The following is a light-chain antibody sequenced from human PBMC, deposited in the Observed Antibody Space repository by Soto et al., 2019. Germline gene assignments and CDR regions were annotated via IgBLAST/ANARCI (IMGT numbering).Light chain of an antibody. Sequence: DIQMTQSPSSLSASAGDRVIITCRASQGISTNLNWYQQKPGKAPKLLIYAASILQSGVPPRLSGSGSGTDFTLTISSLQPEDFASYYCQQSYSHPLTFGGGTEVEIK. CDR2: AAS. CDR3: QQSYSHPLT. V-gene: IGKV1-39*01. J-gene: IGKJ4*01. CDR1: QGISTN.